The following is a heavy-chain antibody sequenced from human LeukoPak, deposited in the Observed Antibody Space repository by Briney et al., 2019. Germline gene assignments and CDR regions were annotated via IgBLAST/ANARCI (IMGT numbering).Heavy chain of an antibody. CDR1: GFTFSDYA. CDR2: ISGGSSGST. J-gene: IGHJ4*02. D-gene: IGHD3-10*01. CDR3: AKRNTMVRGGPCFDY. Sequence: GGSLRLSCAASGFTFSDYAMSWVRQAPGKGLEWLSVISGGSSGSTYYADSVKGRFTVSRDNSKNMLYLQMNNLRPEDTAIYYCAKRNTMVRGGPCFDYWGQGLLVTVSS. V-gene: IGHV3-23*01.